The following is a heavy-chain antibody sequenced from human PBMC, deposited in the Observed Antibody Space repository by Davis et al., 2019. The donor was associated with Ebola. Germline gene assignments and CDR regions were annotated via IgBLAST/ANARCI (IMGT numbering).Heavy chain of an antibody. CDR1: GGSISSYY. J-gene: IGHJ4*02. D-gene: IGHD3-22*01. CDR3: ASHPIYYYDSSGYHKEYYFDY. CDR2: IYYSGST. V-gene: IGHV4-59*05. Sequence: SETLSLTCTVSGGSISSYYWSWIRQPPGKGLEWIGSIYYSGSTYYNPSLKSRVTISVDTSKNQFSLKLSSVTAADTAVYYCASHPIYYYDSSGYHKEYYFDYWGQGTLVTVSS.